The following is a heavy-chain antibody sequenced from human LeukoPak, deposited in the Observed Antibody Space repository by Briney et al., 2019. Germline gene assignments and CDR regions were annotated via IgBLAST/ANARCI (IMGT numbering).Heavy chain of an antibody. CDR1: GGSFSGYY. V-gene: IGHV4-34*01. J-gene: IGHJ4*02. D-gene: IGHD4-17*01. Sequence: SETLSLTCTVYGGSFSGYYWTWIRQPPGKGLEWIGEINHSGSTNYNPSLKSRVTISIDTSKNQFSLKLISVTAADTAVYYCARATVTSYYFDYWGQGTLVTVSS. CDR2: INHSGST. CDR3: ARATVTSYYFDY.